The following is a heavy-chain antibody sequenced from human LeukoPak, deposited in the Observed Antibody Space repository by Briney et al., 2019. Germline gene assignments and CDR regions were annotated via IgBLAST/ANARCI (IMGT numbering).Heavy chain of an antibody. J-gene: IGHJ4*02. CDR3: ARPGGYYGSGSYLDY. D-gene: IGHD3-10*01. V-gene: IGHV3-23*01. CDR1: GFTFSSYA. Sequence: GGSLRLSCAASGFTFSSYAMSWVHQAPGKGLEWVAAISGSGGSTYYADSVKGRFTISRDNSKNTLYLQMNSLRAEDTAVYYCARPGGYYGSGSYLDYWGQGTLVTVSS. CDR2: ISGSGGST.